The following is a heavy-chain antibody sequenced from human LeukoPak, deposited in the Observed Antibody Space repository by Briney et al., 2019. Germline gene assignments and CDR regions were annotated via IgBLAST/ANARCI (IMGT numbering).Heavy chain of an antibody. J-gene: IGHJ4*02. CDR3: AKDLDY. V-gene: IGHV3-30*18. Sequence: GGSLRLSCAASGFTFSSYGMHWVRQAPGKGLEWVAVISYGGSNKYYADSVKGRFTISRDNSKNTLYLQMNSLRAEDTAVYYCAKDLDYWGQGTLVTVSS. CDR2: ISYGGSNK. CDR1: GFTFSSYG.